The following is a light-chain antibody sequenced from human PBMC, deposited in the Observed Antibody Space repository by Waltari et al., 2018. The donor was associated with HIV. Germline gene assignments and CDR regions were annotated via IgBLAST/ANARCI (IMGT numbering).Light chain of an antibody. Sequence: QSALTQPASVSGSPGQSITTSCTGTSSDVGGYNLVSWYRQDPGKAPKLMIYEDRKRPSGVSSRFSGSKSGNTASLTISGLQAEDEADYYCCSYAGSGTVVFGGGTKLAVV. CDR2: EDR. V-gene: IGLV2-23*01. CDR3: CSYAGSGTVV. CDR1: SSDVGGYNL. J-gene: IGLJ3*02.